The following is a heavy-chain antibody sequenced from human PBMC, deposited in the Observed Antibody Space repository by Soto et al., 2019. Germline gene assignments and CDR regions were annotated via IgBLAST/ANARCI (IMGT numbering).Heavy chain of an antibody. CDR2: INHSGST. J-gene: IGHJ5*02. CDR3: ARLKGYQLLHSNWFDP. Sequence: GSLRLSCVASGFTVSSNYMSWIRQPPGKGLEWIGEINHSGSTNYNPSLKSRVTISVDTSENQFSLKLSSVTAADTAVYYCARLKGYQLLHSNWFDPWGQGTLVTVSS. CDR1: GFTVSSNY. D-gene: IGHD2-2*01. V-gene: IGHV4-34*01.